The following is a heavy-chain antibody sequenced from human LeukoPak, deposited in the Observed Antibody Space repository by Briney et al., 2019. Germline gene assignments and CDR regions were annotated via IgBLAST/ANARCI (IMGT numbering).Heavy chain of an antibody. J-gene: IGHJ4*02. CDR2: ISGSGGST. Sequence: GGSLRLSCAASGFTFRGYAMSWVRQAPGKGLEWVSVISGSGGSTYYADSVKGRFTISRDNSKNTLYLQMNSLRAEDTAVHYCAKGGITMIVVVIQYCFDYWGQGTLVTVSS. CDR1: GFTFRGYA. D-gene: IGHD3-22*01. CDR3: AKGGITMIVVVIQYCFDY. V-gene: IGHV3-23*01.